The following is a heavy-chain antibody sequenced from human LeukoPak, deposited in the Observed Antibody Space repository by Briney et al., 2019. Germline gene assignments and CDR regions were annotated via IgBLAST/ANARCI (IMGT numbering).Heavy chain of an antibody. CDR1: GYTFTDYY. Sequence: ASVKVSCKSSGYTFTDYYMHWVRQAPGQGLEWMGWINPKSGGTNYAQNFQGRVTMTRNTSISTAYMELRSLRSDDTAVYYCARAGDLRYHRVVVYYYYYMDVWGKGTTVTISS. CDR3: ARAGDLRYHRVVVYYYYYMDV. D-gene: IGHD2-15*01. CDR2: INPKSGGT. V-gene: IGHV1-2*02. J-gene: IGHJ6*03.